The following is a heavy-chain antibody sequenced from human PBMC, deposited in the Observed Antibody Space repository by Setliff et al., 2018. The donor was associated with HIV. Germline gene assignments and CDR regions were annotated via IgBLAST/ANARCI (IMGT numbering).Heavy chain of an antibody. Sequence: PGGSLRLSCAASGFTFSSYGMHWVRQAPGKGLEWVAFIRYDGSNKYYADSVKGRVTISRDNSKNTVDLQMNSLRPEDTAVYYCAKDGDYANWDYDAFDIWGQGTLVTVSS. CDR3: AKDGDYANWDYDAFDI. D-gene: IGHD1-7*01. V-gene: IGHV3-30*02. J-gene: IGHJ3*02. CDR2: IRYDGSNK. CDR1: GFTFSSYG.